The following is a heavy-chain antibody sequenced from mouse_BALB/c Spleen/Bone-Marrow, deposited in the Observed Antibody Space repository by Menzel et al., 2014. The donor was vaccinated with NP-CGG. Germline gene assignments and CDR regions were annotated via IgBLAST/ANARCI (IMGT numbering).Heavy chain of an antibody. CDR1: GFTFSDYY. Sequence: EVHLVESGGDLVKPGGSLKLSCAASGFTFSDYYMYWVRQTPEKRLEWVATISDGGSYTYYPDSVKGRFTISRDNAKNNLYLQMSSLKSEDTAMYYCANYYGSTRFAYWGQGTLVTVSA. CDR3: ANYYGSTRFAY. CDR2: ISDGGSYT. D-gene: IGHD1-1*01. J-gene: IGHJ3*01. V-gene: IGHV5-4*02.